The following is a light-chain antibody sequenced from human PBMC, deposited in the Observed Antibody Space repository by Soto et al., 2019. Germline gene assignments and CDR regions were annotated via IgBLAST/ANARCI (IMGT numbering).Light chain of an antibody. J-gene: IGLJ1*01. V-gene: IGLV2-14*01. CDR3: TSYTDSSNYV. CDR1: SSHVGGYNY. Sequence: QLALSQPASVSGSPGQSITISCSGTSSHVGGYNYVSWYQQQPGKAPKLMSYQVTNRPSGVSNRFSGSRSGNTASLTISGLQAEDEADYYCTSYTDSSNYVFGTGTKVTVL. CDR2: QVT.